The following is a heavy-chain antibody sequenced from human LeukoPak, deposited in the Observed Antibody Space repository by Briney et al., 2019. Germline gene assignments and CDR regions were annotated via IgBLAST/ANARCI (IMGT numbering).Heavy chain of an antibody. Sequence: PGGSLRLSCAASGFTFDDYVMNWVRHAPGKGLEGVSGISWNSGTIGYADSVKGRFTISRDNAKNSLYLQMNGLRAEDTALYYCVKGAAYHLGDAFDIWGQGTMVTVSS. CDR1: GFTFDDYV. D-gene: IGHD2-15*01. V-gene: IGHV3-9*01. CDR3: VKGAAYHLGDAFDI. CDR2: ISWNSGTI. J-gene: IGHJ3*02.